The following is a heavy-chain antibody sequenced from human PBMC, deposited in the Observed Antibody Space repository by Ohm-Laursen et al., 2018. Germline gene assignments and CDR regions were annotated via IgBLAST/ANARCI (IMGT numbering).Heavy chain of an antibody. D-gene: IGHD3-16*01. J-gene: IGHJ4*02. CDR1: GFSFTSYA. CDR2: TSGSGGFT. V-gene: IGHV3-23*01. CDR3: ARDRGRRGWDY. Sequence: GSLRLSCAASGFSFTSYAMNWVRQAPGKGLEWVSATSGSGGFTYYADSVKGRFTISRDNSKNTLYLQMNSLRAEDTAVYHCARDRGRRGWDYWGQGTLVTVSS.